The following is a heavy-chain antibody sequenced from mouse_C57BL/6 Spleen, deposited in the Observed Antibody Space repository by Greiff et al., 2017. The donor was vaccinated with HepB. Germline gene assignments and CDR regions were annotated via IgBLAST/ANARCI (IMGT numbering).Heavy chain of an antibody. V-gene: IGHV1-62-3*01. CDR3: TREDDYDWYFDG. J-gene: IGHJ1*03. D-gene: IGHD2-4*01. CDR2: IDPNSGGT. Sequence: QVQLQQPGAELVKPGASVKLSCKASGYTFTSYWMHWVKQRPGRGLEWIGRIDPNSGGTKYNEKFKSKATLTVDKPSSTAYMQLSILTSEDSAVYYCTREDDYDWYFDGWGTGATVTVSS. CDR1: GYTFTSYW.